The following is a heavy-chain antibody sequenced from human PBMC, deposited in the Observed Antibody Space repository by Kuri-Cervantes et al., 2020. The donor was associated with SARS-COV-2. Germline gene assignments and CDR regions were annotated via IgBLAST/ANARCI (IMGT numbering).Heavy chain of an antibody. D-gene: IGHD6-19*01. V-gene: IGHV4-61*08. CDR2: IYYSGST. CDR1: GGPISSGGCS. CDR3: ARDLTARQETGYSSGPHRCSYYFYYMDV. J-gene: IGHJ6*03. Sequence: GSLRLSCTVSGGPISSGGCSWSWIRQPPGKGLEWIGYIYYSGSTNYNPSLKSRVTISVDTSKNQFSLKLSSVTAADTAVYYCARDLTARQETGYSSGPHRCSYYFYYMDVWGKGTTVTVSS.